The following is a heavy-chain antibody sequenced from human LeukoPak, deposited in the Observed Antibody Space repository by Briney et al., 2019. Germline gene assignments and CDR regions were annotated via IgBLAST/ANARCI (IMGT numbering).Heavy chain of an antibody. CDR3: AKKVDCSSTSCYGGYCSGGSCYPPPYYFDY. J-gene: IGHJ4*02. D-gene: IGHD2-15*01. Sequence: PGASLRLSCAASGFTFSSYAMSWVRQAPGKGLEWVPAISGSGGSTYYADSVKGRFTISRDNSKNTLNLQMNSLRAEDTAVYYCAKKVDCSSTSCYGGYCSGGSCYPPPYYFDYWGQGTLVTVSS. CDR2: ISGSGGST. V-gene: IGHV3-23*01. CDR1: GFTFSSYA.